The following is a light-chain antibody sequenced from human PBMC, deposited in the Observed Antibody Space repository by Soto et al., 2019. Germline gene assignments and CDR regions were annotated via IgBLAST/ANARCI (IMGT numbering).Light chain of an antibody. V-gene: IGKV3-20*01. CDR3: QQYGSSPLT. Sequence: EIVLTQSPGTLSLSPGERATLSCRASQSVSSNYLAWYQQKPGQAPKVLIYRASIRATGIPDRFTGSGSGTDFTLTISRLEHEDFEVYYYQQYGSSPLTLGGGTKVDIK. CDR1: QSVSSNY. CDR2: RAS. J-gene: IGKJ4*01.